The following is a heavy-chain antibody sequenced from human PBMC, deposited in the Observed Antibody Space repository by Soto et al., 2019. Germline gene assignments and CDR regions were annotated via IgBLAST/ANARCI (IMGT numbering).Heavy chain of an antibody. CDR2: IIPIFGTA. J-gene: IGHJ6*02. D-gene: IGHD6-6*01. Sequence: ASVKVSCKASGGTFSSYAISWVRQAPGQGLEWMGGIIPIFGTANYAQKFQGRVTITADKSTSTAYMELSSLRSEDTAVYYCGVGSSYYYYYGMDVWGQGTTVTV. CDR1: GGTFSSYA. CDR3: GVGSSYYYYYGMDV. V-gene: IGHV1-69*06.